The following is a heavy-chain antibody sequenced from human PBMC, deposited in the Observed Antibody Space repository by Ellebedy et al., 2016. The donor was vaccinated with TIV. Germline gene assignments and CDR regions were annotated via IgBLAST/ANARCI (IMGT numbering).Heavy chain of an antibody. Sequence: GGSLRLSCAASGFSFRSYWMTWVRQAPGKGLEWVANINQDGSQKYYVDSVKGRFTISRDNAKNSLYLEMNSLRAEDTAVYFCATDGSYGDYLSPAHAFEIWGQGTMVAVSS. V-gene: IGHV3-7*01. CDR1: GFSFRSYW. D-gene: IGHD4-17*01. CDR2: INQDGSQK. CDR3: ATDGSYGDYLSPAHAFEI. J-gene: IGHJ3*02.